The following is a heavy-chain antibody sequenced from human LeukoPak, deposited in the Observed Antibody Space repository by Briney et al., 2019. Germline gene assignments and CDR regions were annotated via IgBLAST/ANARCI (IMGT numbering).Heavy chain of an antibody. D-gene: IGHD1-26*01. CDR3: AREWELPGTASGLDP. V-gene: IGHV4-59*01. J-gene: IGHJ5*02. CDR1: GGSISSYY. Sequence: PSETLSLTCTVSGGSISSYYWSWIRQPPGRGLEWIGYVYYSGSSKYNPSLKSRVTISVDTSKNQFSLKLSSVTAADTAIYYCAREWELPGTASGLDPWGQGTLVTVSS. CDR2: VYYSGSS.